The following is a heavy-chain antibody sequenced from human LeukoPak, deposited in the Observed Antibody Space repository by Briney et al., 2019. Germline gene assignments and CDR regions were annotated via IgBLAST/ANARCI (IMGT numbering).Heavy chain of an antibody. J-gene: IGHJ4*02. Sequence: GGSLRLSCVASGFTFSNYWMSWVRQAPGKGLEWVANISPGGSDKNYAESVTGRFAISRDNAKNSLFLQMKSLKAEDTAVYYCARGEDNADEYLREDYWGQGTLVTVSS. CDR3: ARGEDNADEYLREDY. CDR1: GFTFSNYW. CDR2: ISPGGSDK. V-gene: IGHV3-7*04. D-gene: IGHD2/OR15-2a*01.